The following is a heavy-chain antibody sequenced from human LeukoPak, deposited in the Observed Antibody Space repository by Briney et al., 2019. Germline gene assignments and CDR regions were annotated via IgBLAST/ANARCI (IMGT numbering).Heavy chain of an antibody. D-gene: IGHD4-11*01. CDR1: GYSISSGYY. CDR3: ARVHVGVWTTVTTVHYYYYMDV. J-gene: IGHJ6*03. V-gene: IGHV4-38-2*02. CDR2: ISHSGST. Sequence: SETLSLTCTVSGYSISSGYYWGWIRQPPGKGLEWIGSISHSGSTYYNPSLKSRVTISVDTSKNQFSLKLSSVTAADTAVYYCARVHVGVWTTVTTVHYYYYMDVWGKGTTVTVSS.